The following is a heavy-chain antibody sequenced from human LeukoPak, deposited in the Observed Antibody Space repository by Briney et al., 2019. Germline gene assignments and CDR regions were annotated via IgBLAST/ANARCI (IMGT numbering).Heavy chain of an antibody. CDR3: ARVADGDSFYYYYYYMDV. CDR2: IYYSGST. CDR1: GGSISSSSYY. Sequence: PSETLSLTCTVSGGSISSSSYYWGWIRQPPGKGLEWIGSIYYSGSTYYNPSLKSRVTISVDTSKNQFSLKLSSVTAADTAVYYCARVADGDSFYYYYYYMDVWGKGTTITVSS. J-gene: IGHJ6*03. D-gene: IGHD4-17*01. V-gene: IGHV4-39*07.